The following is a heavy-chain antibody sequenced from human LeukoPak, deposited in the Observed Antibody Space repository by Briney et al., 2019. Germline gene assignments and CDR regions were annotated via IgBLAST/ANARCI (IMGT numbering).Heavy chain of an antibody. J-gene: IGHJ2*01. Sequence: GGSLRLSCAASGFTFSSYSMNWVRQAPGKGLEWVSSISSSSSTIYYADSVKGRFTISRDNAKNSLYLQMNSLRAEDTAVYYCATLSLYWYFDLWGRGTLVTVSS. CDR1: GFTFSSYS. V-gene: IGHV3-48*01. CDR3: ATLSLYWYFDL. CDR2: ISSSSSTI.